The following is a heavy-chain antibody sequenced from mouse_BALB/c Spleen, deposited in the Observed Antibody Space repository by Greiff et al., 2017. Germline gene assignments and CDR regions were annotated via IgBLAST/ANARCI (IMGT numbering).Heavy chain of an antibody. V-gene: IGHV6-6*02. CDR2: IRLKSNNYAT. CDR3: TRKPYAY. D-gene: IGHD2-10*01. J-gene: IGHJ3*01. CDR1: GFTFSNYW. Sequence: EVQGVESGGGLVQPGGSMKLSCVASGFTFSNYWMNWVRQSPEKGLEWVAEIRLKSNNYATHYAESVKGRFTISRDDSKSSVYLQMNNLRAEDTGIYYCTRKPYAYWGQGTLVTVSA.